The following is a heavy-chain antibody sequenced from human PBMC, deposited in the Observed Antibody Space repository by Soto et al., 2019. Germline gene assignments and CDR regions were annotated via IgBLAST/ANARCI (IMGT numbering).Heavy chain of an antibody. Sequence: ASVKVSCKASGYTFTGYYMHWVRQAPGQGLEWMGWINPNSGGTNYAQKFQGWVTMTRDTSISTAYMELGRLRSDDTAVYYCARGGQWFGFDSASYYYGMDVWGQGTTVTVSS. V-gene: IGHV1-2*04. CDR2: INPNSGGT. D-gene: IGHD3-10*01. CDR3: ARGGQWFGFDSASYYYGMDV. CDR1: GYTFTGYY. J-gene: IGHJ6*02.